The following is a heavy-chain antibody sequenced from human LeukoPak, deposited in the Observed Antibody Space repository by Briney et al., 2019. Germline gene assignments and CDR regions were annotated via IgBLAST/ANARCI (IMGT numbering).Heavy chain of an antibody. CDR3: AKDDGYSSSWYDY. CDR1: GFTFDDYA. D-gene: IGHD6-13*01. CDR2: ISWNSGSI. J-gene: IGHJ4*02. Sequence: PGRSLRLSCAASGFTFDDYAMHWVRQAPGKGLEWVSRISWNSGSIGYADSVKGRFTISRDNAKKTLYLQMNSLRAEDTALYYCAKDDGYSSSWYDYWGQGALVTVSS. V-gene: IGHV3-9*01.